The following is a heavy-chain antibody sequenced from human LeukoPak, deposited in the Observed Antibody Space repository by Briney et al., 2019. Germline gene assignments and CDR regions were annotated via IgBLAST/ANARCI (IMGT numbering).Heavy chain of an antibody. CDR2: IISSSSSM. D-gene: IGHD5-18*01. V-gene: IGHV3-21*04. J-gene: IGHJ3*02. CDR1: GFTFSSYS. Sequence: GGSLRLSCAASGFTFSSYSMNWIRQPPGKGLEWVSSIISSSSSMYYADSVKGRFTVSRDNAKNTLYLQMNSLRAEDTAVYYCARDLPREGRYSYGSVSAFDIWGQGTMVTVSS. CDR3: ARDLPREGRYSYGSVSAFDI.